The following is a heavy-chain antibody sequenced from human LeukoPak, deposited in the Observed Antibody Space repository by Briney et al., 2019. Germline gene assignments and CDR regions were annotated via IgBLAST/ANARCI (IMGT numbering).Heavy chain of an antibody. CDR3: ARLGPSVRGAPRH. Sequence: SETLSLTCTVSGGSISSSSYYWGWIRQPPGKGLEWIGSIYYSGSTYYNPSLKSRVTISVDTSKNQFSLKLSSVTAADTAVYYCARLGPSVRGAPRHWGEGTLVTVSS. CDR2: IYYSGST. V-gene: IGHV4-39*01. J-gene: IGHJ4*02. CDR1: GGSISSSSYY. D-gene: IGHD3-10*01.